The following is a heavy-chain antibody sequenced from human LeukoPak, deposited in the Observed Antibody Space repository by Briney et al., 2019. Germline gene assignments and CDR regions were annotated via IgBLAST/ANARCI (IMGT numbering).Heavy chain of an antibody. D-gene: IGHD6-13*01. CDR3: ARENGSWENNLNWFDP. CDR2: IYYSGST. J-gene: IGHJ5*02. Sequence: PSQTLSLTCTVSGGSISSGGYYWSWIRQHPGKGLEWLAYIYYSGSTYYNPSLKSRVTISVDTSKNQFSLKLSSVTAADTAVYYCARENGSWENNLNWFDPWGQGTLVTVSS. CDR1: GGSISSGGYY. V-gene: IGHV4-31*03.